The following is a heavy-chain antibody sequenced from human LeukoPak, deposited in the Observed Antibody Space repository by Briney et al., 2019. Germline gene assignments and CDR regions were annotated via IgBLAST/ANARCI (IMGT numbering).Heavy chain of an antibody. V-gene: IGHV4-61*01. D-gene: IGHD1-7*01. CDR1: GDSVSSGNYY. Sequence: SETLSLTCTVSGDSVSSGNYYLSWIRQPPGKGLDWITYMSPSGTTKYNPSLKSRVTTSVDTSRTQFSLRLSSVTAADTAVYYCARGQDERSGTFDYWGQGILVTVSS. CDR3: ARGQDERSGTFDY. CDR2: MSPSGTT. J-gene: IGHJ4*02.